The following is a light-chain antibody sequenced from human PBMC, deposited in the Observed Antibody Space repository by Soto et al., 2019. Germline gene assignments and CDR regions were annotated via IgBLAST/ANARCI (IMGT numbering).Light chain of an antibody. V-gene: IGLV1-47*01. J-gene: IGLJ1*01. CDR1: DSNIGANLV. CDR3: ATWDDSLSGFV. CDR2: RNN. Sequence: QSVLTQPPSVSGAPGQRVTITCSGSDSNIGANLVVYWYRQLPGTAPKLLIYRNNQRPSGVPDRISGSKSDTSASLAISGLRSEDEADYYCATWDDSLSGFVFGTGTKLTVL.